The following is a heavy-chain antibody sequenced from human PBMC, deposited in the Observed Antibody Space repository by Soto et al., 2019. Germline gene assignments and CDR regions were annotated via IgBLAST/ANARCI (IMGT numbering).Heavy chain of an antibody. D-gene: IGHD4-17*01. Sequence: TSETLSLTCTVSGGSISSYYWSWIRQPPGKGLEWIGYIYYSGSTNYNPSLKSRVTISVDTSKNQFSLKLSSVTAADTAVYYCARFMTTVTTSRFDYWGQGTLVTVSS. CDR3: ARFMTTVTTSRFDY. V-gene: IGHV4-59*08. J-gene: IGHJ4*02. CDR2: IYYSGST. CDR1: GGSISSYY.